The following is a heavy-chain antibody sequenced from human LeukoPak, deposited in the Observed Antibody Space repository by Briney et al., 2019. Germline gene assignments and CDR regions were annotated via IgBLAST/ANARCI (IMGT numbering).Heavy chain of an antibody. CDR2: ISSSSSYI. V-gene: IGHV3-21*01. CDR3: ARALIGYYFDY. J-gene: IGHJ4*02. D-gene: IGHD2-8*01. CDR1: GFIFSNYW. Sequence: GGSLRLSCAASGFIFSNYWMSWVRQAPGKGLEWVSSISSSSSYIYYADSVKGRLTISRDNAKNSLYLQMNSLRAEDTAVYYCARALIGYYFDYWGQGTLVTVSS.